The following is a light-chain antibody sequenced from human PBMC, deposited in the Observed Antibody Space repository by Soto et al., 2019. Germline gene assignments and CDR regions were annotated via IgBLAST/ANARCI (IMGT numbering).Light chain of an antibody. V-gene: IGKV2-28*01. J-gene: IGKJ4*01. CDR1: QSLLHSNGYNY. CDR2: LGS. Sequence: DIVMTQSPLSLTVTPGEPASISCRSSQSLLHSNGYNYLDWYLQKPGQSPHLLIYLGSSRASGVPDRFSGSGSGTDFTLIISRVEAEDVGVYYYVQTLQPLTFGGGTKVEIK. CDR3: VQTLQPLT.